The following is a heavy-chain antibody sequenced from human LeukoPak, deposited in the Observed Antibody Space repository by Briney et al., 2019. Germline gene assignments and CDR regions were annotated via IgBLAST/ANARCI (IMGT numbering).Heavy chain of an antibody. D-gene: IGHD5-18*01. V-gene: IGHV4-59*08. CDR2: IYSSGST. J-gene: IGHJ4*02. CDR1: GGSISSYY. CDR3: ARHVGIHLWSLYFDY. Sequence: SETLSLICIVSGGSISSYYWSWIRQPPGKGLEWIGYIYSSGSTDYNPSLKSRATISLDTSNHQFSLKLTSVTAADTAVYYCARHVGIHLWSLYFDYWGQGSLVTVSS.